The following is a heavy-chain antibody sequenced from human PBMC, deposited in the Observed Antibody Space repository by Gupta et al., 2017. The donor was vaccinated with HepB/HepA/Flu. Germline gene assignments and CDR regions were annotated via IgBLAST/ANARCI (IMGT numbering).Heavy chain of an antibody. D-gene: IGHD6-19*01. J-gene: IGHJ4*02. CDR3: ARVAVAGT. CDR1: GFPFSSYA. CDR2: ISGSGGST. Sequence: EVQLLESGGGLVHPGGSLSPSWADSGFPFSSYAMSWVRQAPGQGLDWVSAISGSGGSTYYADSVKGRFTISRDNSKNPLYLQMNSLRAEDTAVYYCARVAVAGTWGQGTLVTVSS. V-gene: IGHV3-23*01.